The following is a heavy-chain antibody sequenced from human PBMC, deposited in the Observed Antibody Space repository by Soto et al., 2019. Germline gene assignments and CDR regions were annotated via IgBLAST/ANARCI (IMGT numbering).Heavy chain of an antibody. CDR2: KSYDGSAK. CDR3: VKDEGAEDDILTGYPLFDY. Sequence: QVQLVESGGGVVQPGRSLRLSCAASGFNFRSYGMYWVRQAPGKGLEWVGGKSYDGSAKWYVDSVKGGYTISRDTSKKILYMQINSVRGEDTAVYYCVKDEGAEDDILTGYPLFDYRGQGILVTVSS. J-gene: IGHJ4*02. CDR1: GFNFRSYG. D-gene: IGHD3-9*01. V-gene: IGHV3-30*18.